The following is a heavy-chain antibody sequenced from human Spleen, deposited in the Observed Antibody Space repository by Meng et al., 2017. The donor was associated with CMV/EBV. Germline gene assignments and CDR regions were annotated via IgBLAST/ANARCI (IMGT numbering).Heavy chain of an antibody. V-gene: IGHV1-69*05. D-gene: IGHD2-2*01. CDR3: ARATSPSRRYCSSTSCQYYFDY. CDR1: YA. J-gene: IGHJ4*02. Sequence: YAISWGRQAPGQGLEWMGGIIPIFGTANYAQKFQGRVTITTDESTSTAYMELSSLRSEDTAVYYCARATSPSRRYCSSTSCQYYFDYWGQGTLVTVSS. CDR2: IIPIFGTA.